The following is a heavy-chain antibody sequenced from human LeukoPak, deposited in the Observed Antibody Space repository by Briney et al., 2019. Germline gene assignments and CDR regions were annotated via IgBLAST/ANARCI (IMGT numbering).Heavy chain of an antibody. V-gene: IGHV4-38-2*01. CDR1: GYSISSGYY. D-gene: IGHD7-27*01. J-gene: IGHJ4*02. CDR2: IYHSGST. CDR3: ARARATELGTFPSLDY. Sequence: SETLSLTCAVSGYSISSGYYWGWIRQPPGKGVEWIGSIYHSGSTYYNPSLKSRVTISVDTSKNQFSLKLSSVTAADTAVYYCARARATELGTFPSLDYWGQGTLVTVSS.